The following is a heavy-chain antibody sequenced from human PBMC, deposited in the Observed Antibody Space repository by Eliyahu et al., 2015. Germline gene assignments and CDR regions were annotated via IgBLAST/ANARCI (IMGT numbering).Heavy chain of an antibody. J-gene: IGHJ6*02. V-gene: IGHV3-7*04. D-gene: IGHD2/OR15-2a*01. CDR2: LNQGGTEG. CDR3: ARDHSLYRRGLRMGSYGMDV. Sequence: EVQLVESGGALVQPGGSLRLSCEVSGFSFXXYWMTWVRQAPGKGLEGVASLNQGGTEGYYLDSVKARFTISRDNAENTLFLQLNSLRADDTAVYYCARDHSLYRRGLRMGSYGMDVWGRGTTVTVSS. CDR1: GFSFXXYW.